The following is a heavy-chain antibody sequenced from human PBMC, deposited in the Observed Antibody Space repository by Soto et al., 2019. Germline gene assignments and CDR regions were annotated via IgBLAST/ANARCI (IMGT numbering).Heavy chain of an antibody. D-gene: IGHD3-22*01. V-gene: IGHV1-69*12. CDR3: ARAYYYDSSGYYPKGGMDV. CDR1: GGTFSSYA. Sequence: QVQLVQSGAEVKKPGSSVKVSCKASGGTFSSYAISWVRQAPGQGLEWMGGIIPIFGTANYAQKFQGRVTITADESTSTAYMELSSLRSEDTAVYYCARAYYYDSSGYYPKGGMDVWGQGTTVTVSS. CDR2: IIPIFGTA. J-gene: IGHJ6*02.